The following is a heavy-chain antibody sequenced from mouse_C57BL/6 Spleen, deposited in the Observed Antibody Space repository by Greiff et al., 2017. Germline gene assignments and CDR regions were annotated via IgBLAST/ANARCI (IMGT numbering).Heavy chain of an antibody. D-gene: IGHD2-14*01. J-gene: IGHJ4*01. CDR3: ARSEDVRRGAMDY. V-gene: IGHV1-80*01. CDR1: GYAFSSYW. CDR2: IYPGDGDT. Sequence: VQLQQSGASVKISCKASGYAFSSYWMNWVKQRPGKGLERIGQIYPGDGDTNYNGKFKGKATLTADKSSSTAYMQLSSLTSEDSAVYFCARSEDVRRGAMDYWGQGTSVTVSS.